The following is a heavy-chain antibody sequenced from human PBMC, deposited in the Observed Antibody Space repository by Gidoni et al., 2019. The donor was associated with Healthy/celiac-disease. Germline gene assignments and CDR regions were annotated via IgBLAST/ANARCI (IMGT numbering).Heavy chain of an antibody. Sequence: QLLLVQPGPEVKKPATSVKVSCKPSGFTFTSSAVQCVRQARGQRLEWIGWIVVGSSNTNYAQKIQERVTNTRNMSTSKAYMELSSLRSEDTAVYYCTAEFYYDILTGYYMPCYYGMDVWGQGTTVTVSS. CDR1: GFTFTSSA. J-gene: IGHJ6*02. D-gene: IGHD3-9*01. V-gene: IGHV1-58*01. CDR3: TAEFYYDILTGYYMPCYYGMDV. CDR2: IVVGSSNT.